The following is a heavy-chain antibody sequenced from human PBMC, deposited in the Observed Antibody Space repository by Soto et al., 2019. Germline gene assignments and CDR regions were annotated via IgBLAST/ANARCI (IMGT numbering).Heavy chain of an antibody. CDR2: IYYTGTS. CDR1: GGSIRNNY. J-gene: IGHJ4*02. Sequence: SETLSLTCTVSGGSIRNNYWSWIRQPPGKGLEWVGYIYYTGTSKYNPSLKSRVTISVDSSKNQFSLKLDSVTAADTAVYYCAILGGYYQAFVNWGQGTLVTVSS. V-gene: IGHV4-59*08. D-gene: IGHD3-3*01. CDR3: AILGGYYQAFVN.